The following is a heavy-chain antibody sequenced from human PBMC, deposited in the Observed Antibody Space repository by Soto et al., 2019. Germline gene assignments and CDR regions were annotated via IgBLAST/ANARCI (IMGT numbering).Heavy chain of an antibody. CDR1: GGSFSGYY. V-gene: IGHV4-34*01. CDR2: INHSGST. D-gene: IGHD1-1*01. Sequence: QVQLQQWGAGLLKPSETLSLTCAVYGGSFSGYYWSWIRQPPGKGLEWIGEINHSGSTNYNPSLKSRVTISVDTSKTQFSLKLSSVTSADTAVYYCTFQLQDGWFDPWGQGTLVTVSS. CDR3: TFQLQDGWFDP. J-gene: IGHJ5*02.